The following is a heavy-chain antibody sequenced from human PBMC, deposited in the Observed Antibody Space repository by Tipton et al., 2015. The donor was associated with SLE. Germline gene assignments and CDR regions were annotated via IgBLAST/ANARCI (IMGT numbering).Heavy chain of an antibody. Sequence: TLSLTCAVSGGSISSGGYSWSWIRQPPGKGLEWIGYISDSGSTNYNPSLRSRVAISVDTSKNQFSLRLDSMTSADTAVYYCARGGTDYDVWLGCPYFDLWGRGTLVTVSS. CDR1: GGSISSGGYS. CDR3: ARGGTDYDVWLGCPYFDL. V-gene: IGHV4-61*08. D-gene: IGHD3-3*01. J-gene: IGHJ2*01. CDR2: ISDSGST.